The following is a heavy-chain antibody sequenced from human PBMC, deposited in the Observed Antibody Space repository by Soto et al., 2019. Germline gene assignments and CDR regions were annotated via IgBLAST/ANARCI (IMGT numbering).Heavy chain of an antibody. CDR1: GYTFTSYG. CDR2: ISAYNGNT. Sequence: ASVKVSCKASGYTFTSYGISWVRQAPGQGLEWMGWISAYNGNTKYAQKVQGRVTMTTDTSMSTAYMELRSLRSDDTAVYYCARAVAGPQNFDYWGQGTLVTVSS. CDR3: ARAVAGPQNFDY. D-gene: IGHD6-19*01. V-gene: IGHV1-18*01. J-gene: IGHJ4*02.